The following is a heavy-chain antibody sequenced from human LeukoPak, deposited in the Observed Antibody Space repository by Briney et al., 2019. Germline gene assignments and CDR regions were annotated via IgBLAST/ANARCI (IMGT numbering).Heavy chain of an antibody. D-gene: IGHD3-22*01. J-gene: IGHJ4*02. Sequence: SETLSLTCTVSGGSISSHYWSWIRQPPGKGLEWIGYIYYSGSTNYNPSLKSRVTISVDTSKNQFSLKLSSVTAADTAVYYCARGYYDSSGTLDYWGQGTLVTVSS. CDR1: GGSISSHY. CDR3: ARGYYDSSGTLDY. CDR2: IYYSGST. V-gene: IGHV4-59*11.